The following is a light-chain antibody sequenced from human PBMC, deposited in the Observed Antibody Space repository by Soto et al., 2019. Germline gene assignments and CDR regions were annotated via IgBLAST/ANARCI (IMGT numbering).Light chain of an antibody. J-gene: IGLJ3*02. CDR1: SSDVGSYNL. CDR2: EGS. CDR3: CSYAGSSTSTV. Sequence: QSALTQPASVSGSPGQSITISCTGTSSDVGSYNLVSWYQQHPGKAPKLMIYEGSKRPSGVSNRFSGSKFGNTASLTISGLQAEDEADYYCCSYAGSSTSTVFGGGTKLTVL. V-gene: IGLV2-23*01.